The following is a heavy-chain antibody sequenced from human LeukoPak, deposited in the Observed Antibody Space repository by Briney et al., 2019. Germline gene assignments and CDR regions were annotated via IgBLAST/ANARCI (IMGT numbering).Heavy chain of an antibody. Sequence: ASVKVSCKASGYTFTSYYMHWVRQAPGQGLGWMGIINPSGGSTSYAQKFQGRVTMTRDMSTSTVYMELSSLRSEDTAVYYCARGRFLEWLLGTGTGFDPWGQGTLVTVSS. J-gene: IGHJ5*02. CDR3: ARGRFLEWLLGTGTGFDP. CDR1: GYTFTSYY. CDR2: INPSGGST. D-gene: IGHD3-3*01. V-gene: IGHV1-46*01.